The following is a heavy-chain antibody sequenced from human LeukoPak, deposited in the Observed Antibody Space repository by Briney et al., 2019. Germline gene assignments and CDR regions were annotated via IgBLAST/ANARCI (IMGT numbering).Heavy chain of an antibody. CDR1: GYIFTGYY. J-gene: IGHJ4*02. CDR2: INPNSGGT. Sequence: ASVKVSRKASGYIFTGYYMHWVRQVPGQGLEWMGWINPNSGGTNYAQKFQGWVTMTRDTSISTAYMDLNRLTSDDTAVYYCSRGLINGHDFDYWGQGTVVTVSS. D-gene: IGHD2-8*01. V-gene: IGHV1-2*04. CDR3: SRGLINGHDFDY.